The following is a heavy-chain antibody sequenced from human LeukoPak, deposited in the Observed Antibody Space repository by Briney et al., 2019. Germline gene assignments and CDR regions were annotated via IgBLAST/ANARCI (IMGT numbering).Heavy chain of an antibody. D-gene: IGHD6-19*01. Sequence: SETLSLTCTVSGGSISSYYRSWIRQPAGKGLEWMGRIYTSGSTTYNRSLKSRVTISIDKSKNQSSLKLRSMTACDPAVYYCSGDRLIAMAGNWFDPWGQGTVVTVSS. CDR2: IYTSGST. J-gene: IGHJ5*02. V-gene: IGHV4-4*07. CDR3: SGDRLIAMAGNWFDP. CDR1: GGSISSYY.